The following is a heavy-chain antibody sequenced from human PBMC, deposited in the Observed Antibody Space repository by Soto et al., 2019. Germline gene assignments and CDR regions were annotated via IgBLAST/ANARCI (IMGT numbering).Heavy chain of an antibody. Sequence: SLTCTVSGGSISSGDYYWSWIRQPPGKGLEWIGYIYYSGSTYYNPSLKSRVTISVDTSKNQFSLKLSSVTAADTAVYYCARAPANIVVVVAGVDYFDYWGQGTLVTVSS. D-gene: IGHD2-15*01. J-gene: IGHJ4*02. CDR3: ARAPANIVVVVAGVDYFDY. CDR1: GGSISSGDYY. V-gene: IGHV4-30-4*01. CDR2: IYYSGST.